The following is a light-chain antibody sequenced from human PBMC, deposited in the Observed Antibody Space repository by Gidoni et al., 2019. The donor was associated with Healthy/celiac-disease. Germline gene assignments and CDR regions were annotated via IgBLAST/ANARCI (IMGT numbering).Light chain of an antibody. J-gene: IGKJ2*01. Sequence: DIQVTESASSLSASVGDRDTITSRASKSISFYVTWYKQKPGNAPKLLISAASSLQSVVPSRFICSGSGTDFPLTISSLQPAYFATYYCQQSYSTPRYTFGQGTKLEI. CDR3: QQSYSTPRYT. CDR1: KSISFY. CDR2: AAS. V-gene: IGKV1-39*01.